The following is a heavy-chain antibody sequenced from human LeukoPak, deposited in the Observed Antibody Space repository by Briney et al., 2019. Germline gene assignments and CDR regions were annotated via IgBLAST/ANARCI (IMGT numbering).Heavy chain of an antibody. Sequence: PGGSLRLSCAASGFTFSSYSMNWVRQAPGKGLEWVSSISSSSSYIYYADSVKGRFTISRDNAKNSLYLQMNSLRAEDTAVYYCARDQTRITIFGVVILPFDYWGQGTLVTVSS. CDR1: GFTFSSYS. D-gene: IGHD3-3*01. CDR3: ARDQTRITIFGVVILPFDY. CDR2: ISSSSSYI. J-gene: IGHJ4*02. V-gene: IGHV3-21*01.